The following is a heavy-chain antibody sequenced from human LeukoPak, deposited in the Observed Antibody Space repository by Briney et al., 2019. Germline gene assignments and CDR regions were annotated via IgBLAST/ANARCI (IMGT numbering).Heavy chain of an antibody. V-gene: IGHV3-74*01. J-gene: IGHJ4*02. CDR3: ARNFYYGHDY. CDR2: INTDGSTT. Sequence: GGSLRLSCAASGFTFSGYSMHWVRQAPGKGLVWVSRINTDGSTTTYADSVKGRFTISGDNAKNTLYLQMSSLRAEDTAVYFCARNFYYGHDYWGQGTLVTVSS. D-gene: IGHD3-10*01. CDR1: GFTFSGYS.